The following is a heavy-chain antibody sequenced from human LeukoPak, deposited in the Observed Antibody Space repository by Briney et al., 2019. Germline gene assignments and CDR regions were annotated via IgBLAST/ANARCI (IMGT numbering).Heavy chain of an antibody. CDR2: IIPIFGTA. J-gene: IGHJ4*02. CDR1: GGTFSSYA. V-gene: IGHV1-69*13. CDR3: ARSREVPADRMYYDFWSGYSIDY. D-gene: IGHD3-3*01. Sequence: GASVKVSCKASGGTFSSYAIGWVRQAPGQGLEWMGGIIPIFGTANYAQKFQGRVTITADESTSTAYMELSSLRPEDTAVYYCARSREVPADRMYYDFWSGYSIDYWGQGTLVTVSS.